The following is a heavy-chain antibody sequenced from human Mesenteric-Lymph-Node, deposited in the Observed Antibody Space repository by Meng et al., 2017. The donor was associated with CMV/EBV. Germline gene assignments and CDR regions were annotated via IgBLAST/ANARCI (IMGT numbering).Heavy chain of an antibody. J-gene: IGHJ4*02. CDR1: GDSISNSTSY. CDR2: VHHSGTT. Sequence: QLQESGPGLVTPSVTLSRTCLVSGDSISNSTSYWTWIRQPPGKGLEWIGSVHHSGTTYYTPSLKGRLTISVDTSANLFSLRLTTVTAADTATYYCARRANHDSDYREYWGQGTLVTVSS. V-gene: IGHV4-39*01. D-gene: IGHD3-22*01. CDR3: ARRANHDSDYREY.